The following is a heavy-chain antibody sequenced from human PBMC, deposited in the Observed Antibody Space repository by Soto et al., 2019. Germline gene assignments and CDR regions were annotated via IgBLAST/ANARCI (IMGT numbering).Heavy chain of an antibody. Sequence: QVQLVESGGGVVQPGRSLRLSCAASGFTFSSYGMHWVRQAPGKGLEWVAVISYDGSNKYYADSVKGRFTISRDNSKNTLYLQMNSLRAEDTAVYYCAKVLTYMVRGSSFDYWGQGTLVTVSS. J-gene: IGHJ4*02. CDR1: GFTFSSYG. CDR2: ISYDGSNK. CDR3: AKVLTYMVRGSSFDY. V-gene: IGHV3-30*18. D-gene: IGHD3-10*01.